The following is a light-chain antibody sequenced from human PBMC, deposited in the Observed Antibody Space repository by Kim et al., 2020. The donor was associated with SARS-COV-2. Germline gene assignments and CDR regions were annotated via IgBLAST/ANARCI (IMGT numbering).Light chain of an antibody. CDR1: QSISSW. J-gene: IGKJ2*01. CDR2: KAS. CDR3: QQYDSYSYT. V-gene: IGKV1-5*03. Sequence: DIQMTQSPSTLSASIGDRVTITCRASQSISSWLAWYQQKPGKAPNLLIYKASSLESGVPSRFSGRGSGTEFTLTISSLQPDDFATYYCQQYDSYSYTFGQGTKLEI.